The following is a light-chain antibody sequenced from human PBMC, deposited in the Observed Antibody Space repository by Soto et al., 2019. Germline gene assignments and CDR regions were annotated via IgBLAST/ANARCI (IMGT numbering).Light chain of an antibody. Sequence: EIVLTQSPGPLPLSPGERATLSCRASQTVRNNFLAWYQQKPGQAPRLLIDDASSRATCIPDRFSGSGSAPDVSLSVASLDPEDLGVYHGQLCSTSPLTFGGGTKVEIK. CDR2: DAS. V-gene: IGKV3-20*01. CDR3: QLCSTSPLT. J-gene: IGKJ4*01. CDR1: QTVRNNF.